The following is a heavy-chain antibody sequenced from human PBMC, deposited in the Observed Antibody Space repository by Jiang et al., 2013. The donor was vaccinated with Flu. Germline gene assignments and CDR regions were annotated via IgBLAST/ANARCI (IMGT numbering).Heavy chain of an antibody. CDR1: GYTFTSYA. CDR2: INAGNGNT. D-gene: IGHD1-26*01. Sequence: EVKKPGASVKVSCKASGYTFTSYAMHWVRQAPGQRLEWMGWINAGNGNTKYSQKFQGRVTITRDTSASTAYMELSSLRSEDTAVYYCARDRFYSGSYYGVDYWGQGTLVTVSS. CDR3: ARDRFYSGSYYGVDY. V-gene: IGHV1-3*01. J-gene: IGHJ4*02.